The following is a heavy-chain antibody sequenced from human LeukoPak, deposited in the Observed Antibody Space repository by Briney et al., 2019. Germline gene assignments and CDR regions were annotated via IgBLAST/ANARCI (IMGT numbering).Heavy chain of an antibody. Sequence: PGGSLRLSCAASGFTFSSYAMSWVRQAPGKGLEWVSAISGSGGSTYYADSVKGRFTISRDNSKNTLYLQMNSLRAEDTAVYYCAGREMGLRYFDWLEPFDYWGQGTLVTVSS. D-gene: IGHD3-9*01. CDR2: ISGSGGST. CDR1: GFTFSSYA. J-gene: IGHJ4*02. V-gene: IGHV3-23*01. CDR3: AGREMGLRYFDWLEPFDY.